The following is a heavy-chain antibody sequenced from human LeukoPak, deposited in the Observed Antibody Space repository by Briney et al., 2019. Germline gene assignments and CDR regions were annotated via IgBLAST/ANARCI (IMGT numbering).Heavy chain of an antibody. CDR1: GFTLGSYA. J-gene: IGHJ4*02. V-gene: IGHV3-23*01. CDR3: AVMHRYYDGSGYWGR. CDR2: ISTSGGTT. Sequence: GGPLRLSCAASGFTLGSYAMRGVRQAPGEGLEGVSGISTSGGTTPYAQSVKGRFTVSRDNPRNTLYIESNVLRDEDTAVYYCAVMHRYYDGSGYWGRWGKGTLVSVPS. D-gene: IGHD3-22*01.